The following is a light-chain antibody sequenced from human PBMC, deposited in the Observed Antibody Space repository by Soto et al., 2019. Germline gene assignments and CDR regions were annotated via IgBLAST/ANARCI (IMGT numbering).Light chain of an antibody. J-gene: IGKJ1*01. CDR2: GAS. Sequence: PGERATLSCRASQSVSSNYLAWYQHIPVQAPRLLIYGASTRATGIPDRFSGSGSGTDFTLTISRLEPEDFAVYYFQQAARYNPSWTFGQGTNV. CDR1: QSVSSNY. CDR3: QQAARYNPSWT. V-gene: IGKV3-20*01.